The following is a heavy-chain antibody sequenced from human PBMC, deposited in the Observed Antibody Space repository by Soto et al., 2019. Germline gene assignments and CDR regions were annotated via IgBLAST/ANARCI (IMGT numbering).Heavy chain of an antibody. CDR1: GGSFSGYY. J-gene: IGHJ4*02. Sequence: PSETLSLTCAVYGGSFSGYYWSWIRQPPGKGLEWIGDMTHSGSTNYNPSLKSRVTISVDTSKNQFSLKLSSVTAADTAVYYCARHYHLIGGFDSWGQGTLVTVSS. D-gene: IGHD3-10*01. CDR2: MTHSGST. V-gene: IGHV4-34*01. CDR3: ARHYHLIGGFDS.